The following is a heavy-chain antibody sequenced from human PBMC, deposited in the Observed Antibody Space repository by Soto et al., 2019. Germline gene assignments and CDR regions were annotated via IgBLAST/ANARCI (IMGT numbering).Heavy chain of an antibody. CDR3: ARTDREFYGLDV. V-gene: IGHV3-13*05. CDR2: ISAAGDP. Sequence: EVQLVESGGGLVQPGGSLRLSCEASGFTFRNYDMHWVRQGTGKGLEWVSGISAAGDPDYADSVEGRFTISRENAQNSFFLQMHSLRVGDTAVYYCARTDREFYGLDVWGQGTRVIVAS. J-gene: IGHJ6*02. CDR1: GFTFRNYD.